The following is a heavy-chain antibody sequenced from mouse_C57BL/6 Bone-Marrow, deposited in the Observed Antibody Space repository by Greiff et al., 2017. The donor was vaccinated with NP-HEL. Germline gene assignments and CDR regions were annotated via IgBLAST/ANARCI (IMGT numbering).Heavy chain of an antibody. CDR2: IYPGGGYT. V-gene: IGHV1-63*01. CDR3: AREGDGYYAMDY. Sequence: QVQLQQSGAELVRPGTSVKMSCKASGYTFTNYWIGWAKQRPGHGLEWIGDIYPGGGYTNYNEKFKGKGTLTADKSSSTAYMQFSSLTSEDSAIYYCAREGDGYYAMDYWGQGTSVTVSS. D-gene: IGHD2-3*01. CDR1: GYTFTNYW. J-gene: IGHJ4*01.